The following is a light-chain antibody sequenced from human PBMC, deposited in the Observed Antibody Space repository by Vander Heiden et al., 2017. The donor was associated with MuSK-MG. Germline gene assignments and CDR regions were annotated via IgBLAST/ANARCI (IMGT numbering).Light chain of an antibody. J-gene: IGKJ2*01. CDR1: QSIGIY. CDR3: QQSDSSPRYT. CDR2: AAS. V-gene: IGKV1-39*01. Sequence: DIQMTQSPPSLSASLGGRVSITCRASQSIGIYLNWYQQKPGKAPKDLIYAASSLQSGVPSRFSGSGSGTDFTLTISNGQPEDVGTYYCQQSDSSPRYTFGQGTKLEIK.